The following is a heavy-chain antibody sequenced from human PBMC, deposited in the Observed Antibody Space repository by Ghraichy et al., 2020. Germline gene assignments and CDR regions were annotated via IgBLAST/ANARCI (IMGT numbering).Heavy chain of an antibody. CDR2: IRYDGSNK. CDR1: GFTFSSYG. CDR3: AKAPYYDFWSGYWGVYYYYYYMDV. J-gene: IGHJ6*03. V-gene: IGHV3-30*02. Sequence: SLNISCAASGFTFSSYGMHWVRQAPGKGLEWVAFIRYDGSNKYYADSVKGRFTISRDSSKNTLYLQMNSLRAEDTAVYYCAKAPYYDFWSGYWGVYYYYYYMDVWGKGNTVTVSS. D-gene: IGHD3-3*01.